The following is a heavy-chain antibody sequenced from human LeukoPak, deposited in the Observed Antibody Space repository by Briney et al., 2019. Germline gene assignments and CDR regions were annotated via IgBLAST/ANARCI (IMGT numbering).Heavy chain of an antibody. CDR1: GYTFIGYY. V-gene: IGHV1-2*06. D-gene: IGHD2-15*01. Sequence: ASVKVSCKASGYTFIGYYIRWVRQAPGQGLEWMGRINPNSGGTNYARKFQGRVTMTRDTSISTDYMELNSLISDDTAVYYCARDSSGGYYYMDVWGKGTTVTVSS. CDR3: ARDSSGGYYYMDV. CDR2: INPNSGGT. J-gene: IGHJ6*03.